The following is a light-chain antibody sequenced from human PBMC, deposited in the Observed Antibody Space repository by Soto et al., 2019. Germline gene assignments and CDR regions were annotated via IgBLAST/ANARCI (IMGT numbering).Light chain of an antibody. CDR1: QNINNY. V-gene: IGKV1-5*03. J-gene: IGKJ1*01. CDR2: KAS. Sequence: DIQMTQSPSTLSASVGHRVTITCQASQNINNYLNWYQKKPGRAPKLLIYKASTLKSGVPSRLSGSGSGTEFTLTISSPQPDDFATYYCQHYNSYSEAFGQGTKVDI. CDR3: QHYNSYSEA.